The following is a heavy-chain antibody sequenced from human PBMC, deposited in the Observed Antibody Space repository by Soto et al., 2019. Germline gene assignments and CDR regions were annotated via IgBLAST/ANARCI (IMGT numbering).Heavy chain of an antibody. CDR1: GFIFSSCA. Sequence: GGSLRLSCAASGFIFSSCAMSWVRQAPGKGLDWVSGISGSGDCSYYADSVKGRFTISRDNSQNTLYLQMNSLRVEDTAIYYCAKEGYERIFNFDYWAQGILVTVS. CDR3: AKEGYERIFNFDY. V-gene: IGHV3-23*01. D-gene: IGHD3-3*01. J-gene: IGHJ4*02. CDR2: ISGSGDCS.